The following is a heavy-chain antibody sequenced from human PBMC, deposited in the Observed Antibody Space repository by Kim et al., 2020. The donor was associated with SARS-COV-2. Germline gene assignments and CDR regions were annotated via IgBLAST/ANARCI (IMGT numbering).Heavy chain of an antibody. D-gene: IGHD2-2*01. Sequence: ASVKVSCKVSGYTLTELSMHWVRQAPGKGLEWMGGFDPEDGETIYAQKFQGRVTMTEDTSTDTAYMELSSLRSEDTAVYYCATHPPYCSSTSCYYYGIDVWGQGTTVTVSS. CDR2: FDPEDGET. CDR3: ATHPPYCSSTSCYYYGIDV. V-gene: IGHV1-24*01. J-gene: IGHJ6*02. CDR1: GYTLTELS.